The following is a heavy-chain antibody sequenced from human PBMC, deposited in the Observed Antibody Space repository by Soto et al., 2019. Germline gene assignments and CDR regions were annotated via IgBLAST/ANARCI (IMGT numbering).Heavy chain of an antibody. CDR2: IWYDGSKK. D-gene: IGHD6-19*01. J-gene: IGHJ5*02. Sequence: GGSLRLSCAASGFTFSTHGIHWVRQAPGKGLEWLAVIWYDGSKKYYADSVQGRFTISRDNSKNTGYLQMNSLRAEDTAVYYYVKDLIGSGWYRDWLDPWGQGTLLTVSS. CDR1: GFTFSTHG. V-gene: IGHV3-33*06. CDR3: VKDLIGSGWYRDWLDP.